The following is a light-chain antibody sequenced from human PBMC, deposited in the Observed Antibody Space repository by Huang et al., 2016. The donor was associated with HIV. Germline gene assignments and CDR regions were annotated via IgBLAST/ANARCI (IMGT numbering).Light chain of an antibody. CDR2: GVS. CDR1: RSLSST. V-gene: IGKV3-15*01. CDR3: QQYNNWPPA. J-gene: IGKJ1*01. Sequence: EIVMTQSPATLSVCPGERATLSCRASRSLSSTLAWYQQKLGQAPSLLIYGVSTRATGIPDRFIGSGSGTEFTLTISSLQSEDFAVYYCQQYNNWPPAFGQGTKVEIK.